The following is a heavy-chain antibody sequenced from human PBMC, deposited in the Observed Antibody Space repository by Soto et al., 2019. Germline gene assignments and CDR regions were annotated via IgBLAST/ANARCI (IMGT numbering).Heavy chain of an antibody. CDR3: ASDPGVLRFLEWSLKGGQYYYYGMDV. CDR1: GGSISSYY. V-gene: IGHV4-59*01. CDR2: IYYSGST. J-gene: IGHJ6*04. D-gene: IGHD3-3*01. Sequence: SETLSLTCTVSGGSISSYYWSWIRQPPGKGLEWIGYIYYSGSTNYNPSLKSRVTISVDTSKNQFSLKLSSVTAADTAVYYCASDPGVLRFLEWSLKGGQYYYYGMDVWGKGTTVTVSS.